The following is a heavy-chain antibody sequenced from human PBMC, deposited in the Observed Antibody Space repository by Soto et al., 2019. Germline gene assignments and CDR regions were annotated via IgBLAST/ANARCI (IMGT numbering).Heavy chain of an antibody. D-gene: IGHD3-22*01. CDR2: IIPILGIA. CDR3: ATYYYDSSGQIDY. J-gene: IGHJ4*02. V-gene: IGHV1-69*02. CDR1: GGTFSSYT. Sequence: QVQLVQSGAEVKKPGSSVKVSCKASGGTFSSYTISWVRQAPGQGLEWMGRIIPILGIANYAQKFQGRVTITADKSTSTAYMELSSLRSEDTAVYYCATYYYDSSGQIDYWGQGTLVTVSS.